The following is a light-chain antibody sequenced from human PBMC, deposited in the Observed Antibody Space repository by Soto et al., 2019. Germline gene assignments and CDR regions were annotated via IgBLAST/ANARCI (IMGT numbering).Light chain of an antibody. CDR1: SSDVGGYIL. CDR3: SSYAGSDIFV. Sequence: QSALTQPASVSGSPGQSITISCTGTSSDVGGYILVSWYQQHPGKAPKLMIYEVNKRPSGVPDRFSGSKSGNTASLTVSGLQAEDEADYYCSSYAGSDIFVFGGGTKLTVL. J-gene: IGLJ2*01. CDR2: EVN. V-gene: IGLV2-8*01.